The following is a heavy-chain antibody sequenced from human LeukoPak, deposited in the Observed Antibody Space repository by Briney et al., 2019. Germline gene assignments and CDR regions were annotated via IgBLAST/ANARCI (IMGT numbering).Heavy chain of an antibody. V-gene: IGHV3-7*04. CDR3: ARWGYSSGWPYFDY. CDR2: IKQDGSET. CDR1: GFTFSSNW. J-gene: IGHJ4*02. Sequence: PGGSLRLSCAASGFTFSSNWMGWVRQAPGKGLEWVANIKQDGSETYYVDSVKGRFTISRDNAKNSLYLQMSSLRAEDTAVYYCARWGYSSGWPYFDYWGQGTLVTVSS. D-gene: IGHD6-19*01.